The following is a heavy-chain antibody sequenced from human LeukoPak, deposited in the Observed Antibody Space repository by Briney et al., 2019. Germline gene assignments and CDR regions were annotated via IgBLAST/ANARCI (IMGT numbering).Heavy chain of an antibody. J-gene: IGHJ4*02. CDR3: GRQGYTASYYCVDY. Sequence: PSETLSLTCSVSGGSINSYYWGWVRQPAGKGLEWIGRIYTTGTTHYSPSLKSRLTMSVDTSKNQFSLKLRSVTAADTAVYYCGRQGYTASYYCVDYWSQGTLVTVSS. CDR2: IYTTGTT. D-gene: IGHD3-10*01. V-gene: IGHV4-4*07. CDR1: GGSINSYY.